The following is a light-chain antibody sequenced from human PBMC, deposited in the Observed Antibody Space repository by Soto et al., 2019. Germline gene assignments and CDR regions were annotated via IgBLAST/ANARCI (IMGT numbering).Light chain of an antibody. CDR3: NSFRVSHLYV. J-gene: IGLJ1*01. CDR1: STDVGGYHA. V-gene: IGLV2-14*01. CDR2: EVT. Sequence: QSVLSQSASVSGSAGLTIPISCTGTSTDVGGYHAVSWYQHHPGNAPKLIIYEVTHRPSGVSDRFSASKSGNTASLTISGLQAEDEADYYCNSFRVSHLYVFGTGTKVTVL.